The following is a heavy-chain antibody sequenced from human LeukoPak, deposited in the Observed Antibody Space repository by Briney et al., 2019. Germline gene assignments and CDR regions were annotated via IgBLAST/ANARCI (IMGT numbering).Heavy chain of an antibody. CDR2: IIPIFGTA. CDR3: ASVFYDFWSGYSYYYYYMDV. J-gene: IGHJ6*03. D-gene: IGHD3-3*01. CDR1: GGTFSSYA. V-gene: IGHV1-69*13. Sequence: SVKVSCKASGGTFSSYAISWVRQAPGQGLEWMGGIIPIFGTANYAQKLQGRVTITADESTSTAYMELSSLRSEDTAVYYCASVFYDFWSGYSYYYYYMDVWGKGTTVTVSS.